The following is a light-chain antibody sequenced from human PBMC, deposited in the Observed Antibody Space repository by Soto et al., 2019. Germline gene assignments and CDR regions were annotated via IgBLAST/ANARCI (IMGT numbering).Light chain of an antibody. CDR2: GAS. Sequence: EIVMTQSPANLSVSPGERATLSCRASQSVASSYLAWYQQRPGQAPRLLIYGASSRATGIPVSFSGSGSGTDFTLTISSLEPEDFAVYYCQQYGSSPWTFGQGTKVDI. V-gene: IGKV3-20*01. CDR1: QSVASSY. CDR3: QQYGSSPWT. J-gene: IGKJ1*01.